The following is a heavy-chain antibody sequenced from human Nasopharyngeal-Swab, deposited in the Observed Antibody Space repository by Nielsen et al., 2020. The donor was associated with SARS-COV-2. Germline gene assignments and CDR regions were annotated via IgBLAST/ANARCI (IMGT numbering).Heavy chain of an antibody. CDR3: AREGAYGDCDY. Sequence: ASVKVSCKVSGYTLTELSMHWVRQAPGKGLEWMGGFDPEDGETIYAQKFQGRVTITRDTSANTAYMEVNSLRSEDTAVYYCAREGAYGDCDYWGQGTLVTVSS. J-gene: IGHJ4*02. D-gene: IGHD4-17*01. V-gene: IGHV1-24*01. CDR2: FDPEDGET. CDR1: GYTLTELS.